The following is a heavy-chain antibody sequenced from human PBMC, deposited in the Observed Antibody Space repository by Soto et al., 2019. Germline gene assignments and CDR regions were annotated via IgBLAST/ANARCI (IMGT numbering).Heavy chain of an antibody. V-gene: IGHV1-69*13. CDR1: GGTFSSYA. D-gene: IGHD2-2*02. J-gene: IGHJ4*02. Sequence: WASVKVSCKASGGTFSSYAISWVRQAPGQGLEWMGGIIPIFGTANYAQKFQGRVTITADESTSTAYMELSSLRSEDTAVYYCARGTVLSYTYYFDYWGQGTLVTVSS. CDR2: IIPIFGTA. CDR3: ARGTVLSYTYYFDY.